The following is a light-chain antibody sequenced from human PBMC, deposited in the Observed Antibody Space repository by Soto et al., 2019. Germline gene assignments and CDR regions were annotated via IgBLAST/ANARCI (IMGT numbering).Light chain of an antibody. V-gene: IGKV3-20*01. Sequence: EIVLTQSPGTLSLSPGERATLSCRASQTVNSDYLAWYQQRPGQSPRVLLYGASNRASGIPDRFSGSGSGTDSTLTISRLEPEDFAVYYCQQYDQSPRTFGQGTKVEVK. J-gene: IGKJ1*01. CDR2: GAS. CDR1: QTVNSDY. CDR3: QQYDQSPRT.